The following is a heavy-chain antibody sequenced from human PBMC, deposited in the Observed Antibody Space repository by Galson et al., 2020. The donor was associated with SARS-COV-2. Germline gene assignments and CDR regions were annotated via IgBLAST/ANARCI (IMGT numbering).Heavy chain of an antibody. J-gene: IGHJ3*02. D-gene: IGHD5-12*01. CDR2: VLPILNIV. V-gene: IGHV1-69*04. CDR1: GGTFDNYA. CDR3: ARDQHMAKSRNAFDI. Sequence: ASVKVSCKASGGTFDNYALTWVRQAPGQGLEWLGRVLPILNIVTYAHQSEGRVTMTRDTSTSTVYMELSSLRSDDTAVYYCARDQHMAKSRNAFDIWGQGTMVTVSS.